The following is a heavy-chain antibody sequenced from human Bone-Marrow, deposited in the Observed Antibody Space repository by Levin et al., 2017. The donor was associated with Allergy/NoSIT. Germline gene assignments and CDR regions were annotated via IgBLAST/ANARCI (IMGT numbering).Heavy chain of an antibody. CDR1: GLTFRNYA. CDR2: ISANGDST. D-gene: IGHD2-2*01. Sequence: PGESLKISCAASGLTFRNYAKYWVRQAPGKGLEFVSGISANGDSTYYANSVRGRFTISRDNSKNTLYLQMGSLRADDTAVYFCASAPRGGVIPAALDYWGQGTLVTVSS. CDR3: ASAPRGGVIPAALDY. V-gene: IGHV3-64*01. J-gene: IGHJ4*02.